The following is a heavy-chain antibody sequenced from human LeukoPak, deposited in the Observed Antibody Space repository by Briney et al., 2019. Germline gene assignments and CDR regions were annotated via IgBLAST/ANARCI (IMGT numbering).Heavy chain of an antibody. J-gene: IGHJ4*02. V-gene: IGHV3-30*04. CDR1: EFTFSTYA. Sequence: PGGSLRLSCAASEFTFSTYAMHWVRQAPGKGLEWVAATSYDGSNKNYADSVKGRFTISRDNSKNTLYLQMNSLRAEDTAVYYCARGVRIAVAGYIDYWGQGTLVTVSS. CDR2: TSYDGSNK. CDR3: ARGVRIAVAGYIDY. D-gene: IGHD6-19*01.